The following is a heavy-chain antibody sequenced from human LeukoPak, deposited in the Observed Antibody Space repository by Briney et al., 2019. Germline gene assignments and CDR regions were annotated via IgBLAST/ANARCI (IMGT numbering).Heavy chain of an antibody. D-gene: IGHD3-16*02. Sequence: KPSETLSLTCTVSGGSISSSSYYWGWIRQPPGKGLEWIAIIHYSGSTYYNPSLKSRVTISVDTSKNQFSLKLSSVSGADTAMYYCARAVITFGGVVAKGFDCWGQGTLVTVSS. CDR3: ARAVITFGGVVAKGFDC. CDR1: GGSISSSSYY. J-gene: IGHJ4*02. CDR2: IHYSGST. V-gene: IGHV4-39*01.